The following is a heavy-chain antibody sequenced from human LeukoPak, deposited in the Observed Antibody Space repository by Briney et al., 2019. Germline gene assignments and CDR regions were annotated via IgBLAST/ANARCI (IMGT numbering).Heavy chain of an antibody. CDR1: GVSISSSNSY. CDR2: IYYSGNT. J-gene: IGHJ3*02. V-gene: IGHV4-39*07. CDR3: ARDTVGATFPGAFDI. Sequence: SETLSLTCIVSGVSISSSNSYWGWIRQPPGKGLEWIGSIYYSGNTYYNASLKSQVSISIDTSKNQFSLKLSSVTAADTAVYYCARDTVGATFPGAFDIWGQGTMVTVSS. D-gene: IGHD1-26*01.